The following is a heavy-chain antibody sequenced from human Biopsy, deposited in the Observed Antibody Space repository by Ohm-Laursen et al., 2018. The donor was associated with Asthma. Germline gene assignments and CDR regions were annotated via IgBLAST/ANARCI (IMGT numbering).Heavy chain of an antibody. J-gene: IGHJ4*02. CDR2: ISYDGGNK. CDR3: AKNNDQQLTY. V-gene: IGHV3-30*18. Sequence: SLRLSCTASGFTFSIYDIHWVRQAPGKGLEWVAVISYDGGNKFYADSVRGRFTISRDNSRNTLYLEMSSLRVDDTAVYYCAKNNDQQLTYWGRGTLVTVSS. D-gene: IGHD6-13*01. CDR1: GFTFSIYD.